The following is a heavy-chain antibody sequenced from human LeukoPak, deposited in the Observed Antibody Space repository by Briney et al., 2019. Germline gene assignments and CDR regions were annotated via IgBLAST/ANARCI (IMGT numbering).Heavy chain of an antibody. J-gene: IGHJ5*02. Sequence: SETLSLTCTDSGGSISSYYWSWIRQPPGKGLEWIGYIYTSGSTNYNPSLKSRVTISVDTSKNQFSLKLSSVTAADTAVYYCARLFQGWFDPWGQGTLVTVSS. D-gene: IGHD2-21*01. CDR1: GGSISSYY. CDR2: IYTSGST. V-gene: IGHV4-4*09. CDR3: ARLFQGWFDP.